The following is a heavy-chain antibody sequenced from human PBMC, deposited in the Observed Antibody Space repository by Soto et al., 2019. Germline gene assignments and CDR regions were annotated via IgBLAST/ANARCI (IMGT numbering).Heavy chain of an antibody. Sequence: GGSLRLSCAASGFTFISYAMTWVRQAPGKGLEWVSTVTSRDSTFYADSVKGRFTVSRDNSKNTLYLQMNSLRAEDTAVYYCAKDGYGSGSLYTLNFDYWGQGTLVTVSS. CDR3: AKDGYGSGSLYTLNFDY. J-gene: IGHJ4*02. CDR2: VTSRDST. CDR1: GFTFISYA. D-gene: IGHD3-10*01. V-gene: IGHV3-23*01.